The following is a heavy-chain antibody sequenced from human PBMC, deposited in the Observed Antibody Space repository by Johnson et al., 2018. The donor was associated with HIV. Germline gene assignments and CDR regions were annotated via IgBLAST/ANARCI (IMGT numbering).Heavy chain of an antibody. CDR3: AKVGRWELLFGLLGSNDALDI. Sequence: VLLVESGGGVVQPGGSLRLSCAASGITVSSSYMSWVRQAPGKGLEWVSVIYSGGNTYYADSVRGRFTISRDNSKNTLYLQMNSLRAEDMAVYYCAKVGRWELLFGLLGSNDALDIWGQGTMVTVSS. D-gene: IGHD1-26*01. CDR2: IYSGGNT. V-gene: IGHV3-66*01. J-gene: IGHJ3*02. CDR1: GITVSSSY.